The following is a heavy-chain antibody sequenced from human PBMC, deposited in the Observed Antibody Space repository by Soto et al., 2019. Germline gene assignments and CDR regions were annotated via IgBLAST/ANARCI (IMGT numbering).Heavy chain of an antibody. CDR2: IYHSGST. Sequence: SETLSLTCAVSGGSISSGGYSWSWIRQPPGKSLDWIGYIYHSGSTYYNPSLKSRVTISVDTSKNQFSLKLTSVTAADTAVYYCARDKITGLFDYWGPGTLVTVSS. CDR3: ARDKITGLFDY. J-gene: IGHJ4*02. V-gene: IGHV4-30-2*01. CDR1: GGSISSGGYS. D-gene: IGHD2-8*02.